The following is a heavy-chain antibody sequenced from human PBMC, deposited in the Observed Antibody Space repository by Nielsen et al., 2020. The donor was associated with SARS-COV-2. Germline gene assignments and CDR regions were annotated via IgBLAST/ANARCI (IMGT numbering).Heavy chain of an antibody. CDR1: GFTFSSYW. D-gene: IGHD2-2*01. J-gene: IGHJ6*02. V-gene: IGHV3-7*01. Sequence: GGSLRLSCAASGFTFSSYWMSWVRQAPGKGLEWVANIKQDGSEKYYVDSVKGRFTISRDNAKNSLYLQMNSLRAEDTAVYYCAREDIVVVPAAMGGFEGYYVMDVWGQGTTVTVSS. CDR3: AREDIVVVPAAMGGFEGYYVMDV. CDR2: IKQDGSEK.